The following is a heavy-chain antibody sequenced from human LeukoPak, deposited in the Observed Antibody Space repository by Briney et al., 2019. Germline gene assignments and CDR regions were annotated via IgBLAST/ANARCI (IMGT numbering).Heavy chain of an antibody. V-gene: IGHV4-59*12. CDR1: GGSSSGFY. Sequence: SETLSLTCTVSGGSSSGFYWSWIRQPPGKGREWAGYVYNSEYNSYNPSLKSRVSIEFDTSENQFSLSLASVNDADTAVYYCARNWGSGGSYLFDFWGPGTLVTVSS. J-gene: IGHJ4*02. CDR2: VYNSEYN. D-gene: IGHD6-19*01. CDR3: ARNWGSGGSYLFDF.